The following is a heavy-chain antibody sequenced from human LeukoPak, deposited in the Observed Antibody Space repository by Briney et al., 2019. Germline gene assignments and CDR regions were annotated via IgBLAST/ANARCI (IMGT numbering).Heavy chain of an antibody. CDR1: GGSISTYS. D-gene: IGHD6-25*01. Sequence: PSETLSLTCIVSGGSISTYSWNWIRQSPGKGLEWVGFFAHSGATSYNPSLKSRVTISVDTSKNQFSLKLSSVTAADTAVYYCAREIVKQRQDFDYWGQGTLVTVSS. CDR3: AREIVKQRQDFDY. J-gene: IGHJ4*02. V-gene: IGHV4-59*12. CDR2: FAHSGAT.